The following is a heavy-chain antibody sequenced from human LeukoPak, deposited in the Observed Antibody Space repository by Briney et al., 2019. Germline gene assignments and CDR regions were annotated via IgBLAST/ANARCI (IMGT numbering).Heavy chain of an antibody. CDR2: IYPGDSDT. V-gene: IGHV5-51*01. CDR1: GYSFTSYW. Sequence: GESLKISCKGSGYSFTSYWIGWVRQMPGKGLEWMGIIYPGDSDTRYSPSFQGQVTISADKSISTAYLQWSSLKASDTAIYYCARHISGSRDYHYGMDVWGQGTTVTVS. CDR3: ARHISGSRDYHYGMDV. D-gene: IGHD3-10*01. J-gene: IGHJ6*02.